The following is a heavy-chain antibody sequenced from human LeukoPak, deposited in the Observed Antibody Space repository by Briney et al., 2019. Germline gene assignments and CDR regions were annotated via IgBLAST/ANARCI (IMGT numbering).Heavy chain of an antibody. Sequence: GGSLRLSCAASGLTFSDFWMHWVRQPPGKGLVWVALVKGDGRTTIYADSVKGRFTISRDNAKNTLYLQMNSLRADDSGVYYCATGHSYGYDYWGQGVLVTVS. J-gene: IGHJ4*02. CDR2: VKGDGRTT. V-gene: IGHV3-74*01. CDR1: GLTFSDFW. CDR3: ATGHSYGYDY. D-gene: IGHD5-18*01.